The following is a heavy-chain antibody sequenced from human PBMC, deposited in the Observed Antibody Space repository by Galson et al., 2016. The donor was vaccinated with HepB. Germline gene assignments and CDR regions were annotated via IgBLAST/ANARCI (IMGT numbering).Heavy chain of an antibody. Sequence: SLRLSCAASGFTFSSYWMHWVRQAPGKGLVWVSRINSDGSSTSSADSVKGRFTISRDNAKNTLYLQMNSPRAEDTAVYYCASGVIVGIYRNDAFDIWGQGTMVTVSS. CDR3: ASGVIVGIYRNDAFDI. CDR2: INSDGSST. J-gene: IGHJ3*02. V-gene: IGHV3-74*01. D-gene: IGHD1-26*01. CDR1: GFTFSSYW.